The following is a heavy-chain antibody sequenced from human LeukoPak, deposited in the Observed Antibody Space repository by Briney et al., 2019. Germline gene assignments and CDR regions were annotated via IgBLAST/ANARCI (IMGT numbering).Heavy chain of an antibody. D-gene: IGHD1-26*01. V-gene: IGHV3-74*01. CDR2: INSDGSST. CDR3: ARGGPHDYFDY. Sequence: GGSLRLSCAASGFTFSSYWMHWVRQAPGKGLVWVSRINSDGSSTSYADSVKGRFTISRDNAKNTLYLQMNSLRAEDTAVYYCARGGPHDYFDYWGQGTLVTVSS. J-gene: IGHJ4*02. CDR1: GFTFSSYW.